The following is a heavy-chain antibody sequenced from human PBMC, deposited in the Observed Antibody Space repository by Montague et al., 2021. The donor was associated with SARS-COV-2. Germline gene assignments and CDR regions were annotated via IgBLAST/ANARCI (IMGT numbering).Heavy chain of an antibody. CDR2: INHTGST. Sequence: SETLSLTCGVYGDSFSTYSWIWVRQPPGEGLEWIGEINHTGSTSYNPSLKRRVTMSIDSSNNQVSLKLSSMTAADTAVYYCATRSTLWFGEDWGQGTLVTVSS. J-gene: IGHJ4*02. D-gene: IGHD3-10*01. V-gene: IGHV4-34*01. CDR3: ATRSTLWFGED. CDR1: GDSFSTYS.